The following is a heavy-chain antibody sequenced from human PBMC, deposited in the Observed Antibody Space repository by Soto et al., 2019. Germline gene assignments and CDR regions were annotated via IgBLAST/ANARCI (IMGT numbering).Heavy chain of an antibody. J-gene: IGHJ6*02. CDR2: INPDGGSA. CDR1: GYAFTSYY. Sequence: QVQLVQSGAEVKVPGASLKVSCKASGYAFTSYYIHWVRQAPGQVLEWMGIINPDGGSASYPQKFLGRVSLTRDTSTSTVYMEMSRLSSEDSATYYCARDTNVALTVHYFGMDVSGRGTTVIVSS. V-gene: IGHV1-46*01. CDR3: ARDTNVALTVHYFGMDV.